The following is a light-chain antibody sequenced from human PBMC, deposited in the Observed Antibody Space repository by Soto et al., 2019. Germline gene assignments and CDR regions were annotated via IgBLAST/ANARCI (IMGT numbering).Light chain of an antibody. Sequence: EIVLTQSPGSLSLSPGERATLSCRASQSVSSSYLAWYQQKPGQAPRLLIYGASSRATGIPDRFSGSGSGTDFTLTISSLEPEDFAVYYCQKRSNWPLITFGQGTRLEIK. V-gene: IGKV3D-20*02. CDR1: QSVSSSY. J-gene: IGKJ5*01. CDR2: GAS. CDR3: QKRSNWPLIT.